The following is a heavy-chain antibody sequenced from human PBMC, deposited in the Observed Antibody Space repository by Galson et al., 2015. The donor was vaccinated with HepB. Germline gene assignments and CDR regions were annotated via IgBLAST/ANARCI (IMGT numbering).Heavy chain of an antibody. Sequence: SVKVSCKASGGTFSSYAISWVRQAPGQGLEWMGGIIPIFGTANYAQKFQGRVTITADESTSTAYMELSSLRSEDTAVYYCARYEVDVVVGLDYWGQGTLVTVSS. D-gene: IGHD2-2*01. CDR1: GGTFSSYA. J-gene: IGHJ4*02. CDR2: IIPIFGTA. V-gene: IGHV1-69*13. CDR3: ARYEVDVVVGLDY.